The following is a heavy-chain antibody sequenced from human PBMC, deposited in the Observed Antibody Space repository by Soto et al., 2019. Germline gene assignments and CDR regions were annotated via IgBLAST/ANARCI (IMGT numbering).Heavy chain of an antibody. CDR3: ASPSRYCSGGSCRDPIFDY. CDR2: INAGNGNT. D-gene: IGHD2-15*01. V-gene: IGHV1-3*01. CDR1: RYTFTSYA. J-gene: IGHJ4*02. Sequence: ASVKVSCKASRYTFTSYAMHWVRQAPGQRLEWMGWINAGNGNTKYSQKFQGRVTITRDTSASTAYMELSSLRSEDTAVYYCASPSRYCSGGSCRDPIFDYWGQGTLVTVSS.